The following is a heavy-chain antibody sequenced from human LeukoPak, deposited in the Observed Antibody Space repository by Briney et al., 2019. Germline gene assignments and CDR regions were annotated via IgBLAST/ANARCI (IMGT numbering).Heavy chain of an antibody. V-gene: IGHV3-30-3*01. Sequence: GGSLRLSCAASGFTFSSYAMHWVRQAPGKGLEWVAVISYDGSNKYYADSVKGRFTISRDNSKNTLYLQMNSLRAEDTAVYYCAREPTEGDAFDIWGQGTMVTVSS. CDR3: AREPTEGDAFDI. CDR1: GFTFSSYA. CDR2: ISYDGSNK. J-gene: IGHJ3*02.